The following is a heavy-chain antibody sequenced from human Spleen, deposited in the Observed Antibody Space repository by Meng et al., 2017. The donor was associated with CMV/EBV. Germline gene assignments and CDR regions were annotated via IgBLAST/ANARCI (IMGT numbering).Heavy chain of an antibody. CDR3: AHRHCSSTSCYSGWFDP. D-gene: IGHD2-2*02. J-gene: IGHJ5*02. V-gene: IGHV2-5*01. CDR1: GFSLSTSGVG. Sequence: SGPTLVKPTQTLTLTCTFSGFSLSTSGVGVGWIRQPPVKALELPALIYWNEDKRYSPSLKSRLTITKDTSKNQVVLTMTNMDPVDTATYYCAHRHCSSTSCYSGWFDPWGQGTLVTVSS. CDR2: IYWNEDK.